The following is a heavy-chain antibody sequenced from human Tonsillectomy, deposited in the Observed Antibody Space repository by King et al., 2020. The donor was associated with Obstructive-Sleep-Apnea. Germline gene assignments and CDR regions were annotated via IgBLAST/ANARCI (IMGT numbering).Heavy chain of an antibody. CDR2: IIPILGIA. CDR3: ARVGQVVEWLRSPDPGMDV. CDR1: GGTFSSYA. D-gene: IGHD5-12*01. Sequence: QLVQSGAEVKKPGSSVKVSCKASGGTFSSYAISWVRQAPGQGLEWMGRIIPILGIANYAQKFQGRVTITADKSTSTAYMELSSLRSEDTAVYYCARVGQVVEWLRSPDPGMDVWGQGTTVTVSS. J-gene: IGHJ6*02. V-gene: IGHV1-69*09.